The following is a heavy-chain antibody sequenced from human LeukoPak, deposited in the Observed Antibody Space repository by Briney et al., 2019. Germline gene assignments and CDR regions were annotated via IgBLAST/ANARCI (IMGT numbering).Heavy chain of an antibody. D-gene: IGHD6-19*01. CDR1: GFAFSSSD. V-gene: IGHV3-23*01. CDR3: TTVLVEGPAAGAHVN. Sequence: GSLRLSFAASGFAFSSSDMSWVRQAPGKGLACVSVISDSGSRTYYADSVKGRFTISRDNSKNTLYLQINGLRAEDSAIYYATTVLVEGPAAGAHVNWGEEPLFSVSS. CDR2: ISDSGSRT. J-gene: IGHJ4*02.